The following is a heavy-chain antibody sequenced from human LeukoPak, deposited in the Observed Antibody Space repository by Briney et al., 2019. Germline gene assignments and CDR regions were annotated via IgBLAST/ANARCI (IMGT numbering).Heavy chain of an antibody. Sequence: GGSLRLSCGASGFTFNNYWMSWVRQAPGKGLEWVANIKQDGSEKYYVASVMGRFTISRDNAKNSLYLQMNSLRVEDTAVYYCARDSSPGYYDYVWGTYPRYWGQGTLVTVSS. CDR2: IKQDGSEK. J-gene: IGHJ4*02. CDR1: GFTFNNYW. V-gene: IGHV3-7*05. D-gene: IGHD3-16*02. CDR3: ARDSSPGYYDYVWGTYPRY.